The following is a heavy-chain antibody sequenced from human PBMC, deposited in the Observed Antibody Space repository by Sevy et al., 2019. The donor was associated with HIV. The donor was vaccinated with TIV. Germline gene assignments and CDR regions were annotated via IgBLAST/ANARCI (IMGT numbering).Heavy chain of an antibody. V-gene: IGHV5-51*01. CDR1: GYSFTNYW. CDR3: ARVVTRDDRKAFDI. J-gene: IGHJ3*02. CDR2: IYPGDSDT. Sequence: GESLKISCKASGYSFTNYWIGWVRQMPGKGLEWMGIIYPGDSDTRYSSSFQGQVTISADKSITTAYLQWSSLKASDSAMYYCARVVTRDDRKAFDIWGRWTMVTVSS. D-gene: IGHD3-22*01.